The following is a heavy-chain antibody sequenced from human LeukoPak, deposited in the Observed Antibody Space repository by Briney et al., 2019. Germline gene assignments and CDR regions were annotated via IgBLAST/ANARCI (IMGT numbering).Heavy chain of an antibody. CDR2: INSDGSST. D-gene: IGHD3-22*01. Sequence: GGSLRLSCGASGFTFSSYWMHWVRQAPGKGRVWVPRINSDGSSTSYADSVKGRFTISRDNAKNTLYLQMNSLRAEDTAVYYCARASSWLFVYWGQGTLVTFSS. J-gene: IGHJ4*02. CDR1: GFTFSSYW. CDR3: ARASSWLFVY. V-gene: IGHV3-74*01.